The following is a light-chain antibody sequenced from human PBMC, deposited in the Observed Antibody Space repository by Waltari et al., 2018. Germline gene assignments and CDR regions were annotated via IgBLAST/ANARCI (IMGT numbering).Light chain of an antibody. Sequence: SALTQPDSVSGSPGQSITISCSGVSSDSGAYNHVSWYRRHPGEAPKVIIYDVSNRPSGVSNRFSGSKSGSTASLTISGLQPEDEAVYYCSSFTSSTTGIFGGGTKLTVL. CDR2: DVS. CDR3: SSFTSSTTGI. CDR1: SSDSGAYNH. J-gene: IGLJ2*01. V-gene: IGLV2-14*03.